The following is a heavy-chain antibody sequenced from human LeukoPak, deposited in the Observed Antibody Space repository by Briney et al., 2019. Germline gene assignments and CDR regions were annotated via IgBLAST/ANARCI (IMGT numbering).Heavy chain of an antibody. J-gene: IGHJ6*03. Sequence: SVKVSCKASGGTFSSYAISWVRQAPGQGLEWMGGIIPIFGTANYAQKFQGRVTITTDESTSTAYMELSSLRSEDTAVYYCARGAFKEWSHVSYYYYMDVWGKGTTVTVSS. CDR2: IIPIFGTA. CDR3: ARGAFKEWSHVSYYYYMDV. CDR1: GGTFSSYA. V-gene: IGHV1-69*05. D-gene: IGHD3-3*01.